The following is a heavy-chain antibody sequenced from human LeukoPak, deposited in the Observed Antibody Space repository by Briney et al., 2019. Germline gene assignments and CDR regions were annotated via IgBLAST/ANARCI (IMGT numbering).Heavy chain of an antibody. CDR2: INPNSGGT. CDR1: GYTFTGYY. Sequence: VASVKVSCKASGYTFTGYYMHWVRQAPGQGLEWMGWINPNSGGTNYAQKFQGRVTMTRDTSISTAYMELSRLRSDDTAVYYCARVQTQASSQGPYDYWGQGTLVTVSS. CDR3: ARVQTQASSQGPYDY. V-gene: IGHV1-2*02. J-gene: IGHJ4*02.